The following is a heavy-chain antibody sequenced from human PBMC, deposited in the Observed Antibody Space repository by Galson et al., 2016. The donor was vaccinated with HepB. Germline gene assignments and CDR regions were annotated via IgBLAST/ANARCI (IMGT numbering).Heavy chain of an antibody. Sequence: SLRLSCAASGFSFSSFGMHWVRQAPGKGLEWVALTSSDGNHKFYADSVRGRFIVSRDNSENTLFLQMDSLRPEDTAVYYCPRDKQWLVYFDYWGQGTLVTVSS. D-gene: IGHD6-19*01. J-gene: IGHJ4*02. CDR1: GFSFSSFG. CDR2: TSSDGNHK. CDR3: PRDKQWLVYFDY. V-gene: IGHV3-30*03.